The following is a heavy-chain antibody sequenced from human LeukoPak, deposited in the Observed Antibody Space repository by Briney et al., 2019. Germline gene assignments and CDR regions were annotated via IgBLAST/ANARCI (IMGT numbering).Heavy chain of an antibody. CDR2: ISPRSGDT. CDR3: ARASDLDSFDY. J-gene: IGHJ4*02. V-gene: IGHV1-2*02. CDR1: GYTFTDYY. Sequence: ASVKVSCKTSGYTFTDYYMHWVRQAPGQGLEWMGWISPRSGDTSYAQKFQGRVTMTRDTSINTVDMELSGLTSDDTAVFYCARASDLDSFDYWGQGTLVTVSS.